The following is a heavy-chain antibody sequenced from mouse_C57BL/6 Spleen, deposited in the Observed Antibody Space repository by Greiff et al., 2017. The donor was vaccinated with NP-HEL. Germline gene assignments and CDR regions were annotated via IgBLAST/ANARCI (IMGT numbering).Heavy chain of an antibody. CDR2: IDPETGGT. D-gene: IGHD4-1*01. J-gene: IGHJ3*01. V-gene: IGHV1-15*01. Sequence: QVQLQQSGAELVRPGASVTLSCKASGYTFTDYEMHWVKQTPVHGLEWIGAIDPETGGTAYNQKFKGKAILTADKSSSTAYMELRSLTSEDSAVYYCTRRGDWESWFAYWGQGTLVTVSA. CDR1: GYTFTDYE. CDR3: TRRGDWESWFAY.